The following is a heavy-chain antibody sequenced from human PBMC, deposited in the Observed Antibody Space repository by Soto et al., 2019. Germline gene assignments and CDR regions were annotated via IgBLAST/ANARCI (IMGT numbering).Heavy chain of an antibody. J-gene: IGHJ5*02. V-gene: IGHV3-53*01. Sequence: LRLSFAASGFTVSSNYMSWVRQAPGKGLEWVSVIYSGGSTYYADSVKGRFTISRDNSKNTLYLQMNSLRAEDTAVYYCASGDSGWFDPWGQGTLVTVSS. CDR2: IYSGGST. CDR1: GFTVSSNY. CDR3: ASGDSGWFDP. D-gene: IGHD2-21*02.